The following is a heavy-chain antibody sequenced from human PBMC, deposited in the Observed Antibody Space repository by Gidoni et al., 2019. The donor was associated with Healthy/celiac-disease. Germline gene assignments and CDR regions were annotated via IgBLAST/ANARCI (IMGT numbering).Heavy chain of an antibody. J-gene: IGHJ3*01. V-gene: IGHV4-59*08. D-gene: IGHD3-3*01. CDR2: IYYSGST. CDR1: GGSISSYY. Sequence: QVQLQESGPGLVKPSETLSLTCPVSGGSISSYYWSWIRQPPGKGLEWIGYIYYSGSTNYNPSLKSRVTISVDTSKNQFSLKLSSVTAADTAVYYCARHMRFLETPLWGQGTMVTVSS. CDR3: ARHMRFLETPL.